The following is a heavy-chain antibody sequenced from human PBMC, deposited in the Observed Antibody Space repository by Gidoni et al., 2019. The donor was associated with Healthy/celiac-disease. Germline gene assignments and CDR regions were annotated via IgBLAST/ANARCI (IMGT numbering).Heavy chain of an antibody. CDR2: INPSGGST. V-gene: IGHV1-46*01. J-gene: IGHJ3*02. D-gene: IGHD4-17*01. CDR1: GYTFTSYY. CDR3: AGPQFYDYGDYVGPGGAFDI. Sequence: QVQLVQSGAEVKKPGASVKVSCKASGYTFTSYYMHWVRQAPGQGLEWMGIINPSGGSTSYAQKFQGRVTMTRDTSTSTVYMELSSLRSEDTAVYYCAGPQFYDYGDYVGPGGAFDIWGQGTMVTVSS.